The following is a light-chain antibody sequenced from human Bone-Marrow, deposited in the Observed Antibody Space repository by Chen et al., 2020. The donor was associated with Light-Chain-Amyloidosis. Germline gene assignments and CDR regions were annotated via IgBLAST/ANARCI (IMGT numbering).Light chain of an antibody. CDR3: QVWDRSSDRPV. Sequence: SYVLTQPSSVSVAPGQTATIACGGNNIGTTSVHWYPQTPGQAPLLVVYDDSDRPSGIPERLSGSNSGNMATLTISRVEAGDEADDYCQVWDRSSDRPVFGGGTKLTVL. J-gene: IGLJ3*02. CDR1: NIGTTS. CDR2: DDS. V-gene: IGLV3-21*02.